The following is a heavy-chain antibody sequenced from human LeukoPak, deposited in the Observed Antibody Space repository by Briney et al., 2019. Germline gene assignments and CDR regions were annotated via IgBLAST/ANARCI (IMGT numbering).Heavy chain of an antibody. V-gene: IGHV3-53*01. Sequence: GGSLRLSCAASGFTVSSNYMSWVRQAPGKGLEWVSVIYSGGSTYYADSVKGRFTISRDNSKNTLYLQMNSLRAEGTAVYYCARVGDGYNYLDYWGQGTLVTVSS. J-gene: IGHJ4*02. D-gene: IGHD5-24*01. CDR2: IYSGGST. CDR3: ARVGDGYNYLDY. CDR1: GFTVSSNY.